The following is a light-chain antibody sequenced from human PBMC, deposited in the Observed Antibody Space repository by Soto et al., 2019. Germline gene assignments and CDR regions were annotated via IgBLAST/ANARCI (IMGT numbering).Light chain of an antibody. CDR1: SSDVGGSNY. V-gene: IGLV2-14*01. CDR2: DVS. CDR3: SSYTSSSLYV. Sequence: QSALTQPASVSGSPGQSITISCTGTSSDVGGSNYVSWYQQLPGKAPKLMIYDVSDRPSGVSNRFSGSKSGNTASLTISGLPAEDEADYYCSSYTSSSLYVFGTGTKVTVL. J-gene: IGLJ1*01.